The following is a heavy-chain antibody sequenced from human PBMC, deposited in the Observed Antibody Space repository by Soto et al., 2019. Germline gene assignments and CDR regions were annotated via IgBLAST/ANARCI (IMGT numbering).Heavy chain of an antibody. V-gene: IGHV4-31*03. J-gene: IGHJ4*02. D-gene: IGHD6-13*01. CDR2: IYYSGST. Sequence: QVQLQESGPGLVKPSQTLSLTCTVSGGAISSGDYYWSWIRQHPGKGLEWIGYIYYSGSTYYNPSLKSRVTISVDTSKNQFSLKLSSVTAADTAVYYCARTAGGTLGFDYWGQGTLVTVSS. CDR1: GGAISSGDYY. CDR3: ARTAGGTLGFDY.